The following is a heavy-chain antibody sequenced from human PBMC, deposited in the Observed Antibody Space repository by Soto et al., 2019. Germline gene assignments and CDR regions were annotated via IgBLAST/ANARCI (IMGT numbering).Heavy chain of an antibody. D-gene: IGHD1-26*01. J-gene: IGHJ4*02. CDR1: GGTFSTYS. CDR3: ASSSGNNYGVGTNYYFDY. Sequence: QVQLGQSGAEVKKPGSSVKVSCKTSGGTFSTYSIVWVRQAPGEGLEWMGGIIPIFGTANYAQKFQDRVTSTADKSTNTAFMELSSLKSEDTAMYYCASSSGNNYGVGTNYYFDYWGQGTLVTVSS. V-gene: IGHV1-69*06. CDR2: IIPIFGTA.